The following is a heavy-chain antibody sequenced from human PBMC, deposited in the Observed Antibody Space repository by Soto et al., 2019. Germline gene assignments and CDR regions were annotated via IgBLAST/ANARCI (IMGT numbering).Heavy chain of an antibody. CDR1: GFTFSSYS. CDR3: ARDYTLPGNYYGMDV. Sequence: EVQLVESGGGLVKPGGSLRLSCAASGFTFSSYSMNWVRQAPGKGLEWVSSISSSSSYIYYADSVKGRFTISRDNAKNSLYLQMNSLRAEDTAVYYCARDYTLPGNYYGMDVWGQGTTVTVSS. J-gene: IGHJ6*02. V-gene: IGHV3-21*01. D-gene: IGHD3-16*01. CDR2: ISSSSSYI.